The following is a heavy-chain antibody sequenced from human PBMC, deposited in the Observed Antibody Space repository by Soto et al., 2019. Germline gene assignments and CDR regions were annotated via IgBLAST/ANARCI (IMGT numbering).Heavy chain of an antibody. CDR2: FYPGDSTS. V-gene: IGHV5-51*01. CDR1: GYSFISYW. CDR3: ARIIGYCRNNDCSWTFDI. J-gene: IGHJ3*02. D-gene: IGHD2-2*03. Sequence: PGESLKISCKTSGYSFISYWVAWVRQKPGKGLEWMGTFYPGDSTSTYSPSFQGQVTISVDKSIGTAYLHLSSLKASDTAMYYCARIIGYCRNNDCSWTFDIWGQGTTVT.